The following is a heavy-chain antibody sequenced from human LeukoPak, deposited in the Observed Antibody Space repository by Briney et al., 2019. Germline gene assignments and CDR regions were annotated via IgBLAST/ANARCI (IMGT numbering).Heavy chain of an antibody. CDR2: ISAYNGNT. J-gene: IGHJ3*02. Sequence: VASVKVSCKASGYTFSNYGISWVRQAPGQGLEWMGWISAYNGNTNYAQKLQGRVTMTTDTSTSTVYMELRSLRSDDTAVYYCARFSFRSGKNAFDIWGQGTMVTVSS. D-gene: IGHD3-3*01. CDR3: ARFSFRSGKNAFDI. CDR1: GYTFSNYG. V-gene: IGHV1-18*01.